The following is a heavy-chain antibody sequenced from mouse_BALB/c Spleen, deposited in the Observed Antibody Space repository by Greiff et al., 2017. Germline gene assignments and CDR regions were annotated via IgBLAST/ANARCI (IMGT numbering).Heavy chain of an antibody. V-gene: IGHV1S81*02. CDR2: INPSNGGT. J-gene: IGHJ1*01. CDR3: TRSTYYGSSYWYFDV. Sequence: QVQLQQSGAELVKPGASVKLSCKASGYTFTSYYMYWVKQRPGQGLEWIGEINPSNGGTNFNEKFKSKATLTVDKSSSTAYMQLSSLTSEDSAVYYCTRSTYYGSSYWYFDVWGAGTTVTVSS. CDR1: GYTFTSYY. D-gene: IGHD1-1*01.